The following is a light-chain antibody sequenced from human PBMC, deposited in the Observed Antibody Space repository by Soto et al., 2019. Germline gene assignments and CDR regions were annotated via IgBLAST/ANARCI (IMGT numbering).Light chain of an antibody. V-gene: IGKV3-20*01. Sequence: IVLTQSPGTLSLSPGERATLSCRASQSVSGSFLAWYQQKPGQAPRLLIYDASTRATGIPDRFSARGSGTDFTLTLSRLEPEDFAVYYCQHYGRSPPFTFGPGTKVDIK. CDR1: QSVSGSF. CDR2: DAS. J-gene: IGKJ3*01. CDR3: QHYGRSPPFT.